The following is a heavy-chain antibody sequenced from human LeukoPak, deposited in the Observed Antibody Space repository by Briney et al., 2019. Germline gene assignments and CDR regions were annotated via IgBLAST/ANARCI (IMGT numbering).Heavy chain of an antibody. Sequence: SETLSLTCTVSGYPISSGYYWGWIRQPPGKGLEWIGEINHSGSTNYNPSLKSRVTISVDTSKNQFSLKLTSVTAADTAVYYCAIPGIAATTYSFDHWGQGTLVTVSS. V-gene: IGHV4-38-2*02. J-gene: IGHJ4*02. CDR3: AIPGIAATTYSFDH. CDR2: INHSGST. CDR1: GYPISSGYY. D-gene: IGHD2-15*01.